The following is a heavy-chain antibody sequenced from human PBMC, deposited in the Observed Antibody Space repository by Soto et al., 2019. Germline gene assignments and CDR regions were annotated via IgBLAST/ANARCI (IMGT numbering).Heavy chain of an antibody. Sequence: SETLSLTCTVSGGSISSYYWSWIRQPPGKGLEWIGYIYYSGSTNYNPSLKSRVTISVDTSKNQFSLKLSSVTAADTAVYYCARLPITMVRGVIERLFDPWAQRTLVTVSS. CDR1: GGSISSYY. V-gene: IGHV4-59*08. D-gene: IGHD3-10*01. CDR3: ARLPITMVRGVIERLFDP. CDR2: IYYSGST. J-gene: IGHJ5*02.